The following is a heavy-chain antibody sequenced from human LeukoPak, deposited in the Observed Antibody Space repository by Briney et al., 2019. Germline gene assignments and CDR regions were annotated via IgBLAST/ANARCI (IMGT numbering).Heavy chain of an antibody. CDR1: GFTFDDYA. Sequence: GGSLRLSCAASGFTFDDYAMHWVRQAPGKGLEWVSLISGDGGSTYYADSVKGRFTISRDNSKNSLYLQMNSLRTEDTALYYCAKSAAGIYYYYYYGMDVWGQGTTVNVSS. CDR2: ISGDGGST. V-gene: IGHV3-43*02. CDR3: AKSAAGIYYYYYYGMDV. D-gene: IGHD6-13*01. J-gene: IGHJ6*02.